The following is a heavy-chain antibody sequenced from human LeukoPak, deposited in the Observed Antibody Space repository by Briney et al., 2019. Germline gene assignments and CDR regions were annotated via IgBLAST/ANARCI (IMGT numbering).Heavy chain of an antibody. Sequence: GGSLRLSCEASGFTFNRHGMHWVRQAPGKGLEWVAVVPDNGIYKYYSDSVKGRFTISRDNSKNILYLQMSGLRVDDTHIYYCAKEGASGSFDMWGQGTMVTVSS. CDR1: GFTFNRHG. V-gene: IGHV3-30*02. D-gene: IGHD4/OR15-4a*01. J-gene: IGHJ3*02. CDR2: VPDNGIYK. CDR3: AKEGASGSFDM.